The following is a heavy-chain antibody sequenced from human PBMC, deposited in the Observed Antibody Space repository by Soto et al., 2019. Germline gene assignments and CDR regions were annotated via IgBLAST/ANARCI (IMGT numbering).Heavy chain of an antibody. CDR2: ISYDGSKK. J-gene: IGHJ5*02. V-gene: IGHV3-30-3*01. D-gene: IGHD2-15*01. CDR3: ARDPSGVGKAAHSNWFDP. CDR1: GFTFSSYA. Sequence: QPGGSLSLSCAASGFTFSSYAMHWVCQAPRKGLERVAVISYDGSKKYYSDSIKGRITLARDNSNTTLYLQTPSLRAEDTADSDGARDPSGVGKAAHSNWFDPWGQGTLVTVSS.